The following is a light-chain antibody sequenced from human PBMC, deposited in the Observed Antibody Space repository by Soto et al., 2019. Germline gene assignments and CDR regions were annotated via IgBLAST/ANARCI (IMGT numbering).Light chain of an antibody. CDR2: GAS. CDR3: QQYNNWSPWT. J-gene: IGKJ1*01. V-gene: IGKV3-15*01. CDR1: QSVSGN. Sequence: EIVMTQSPATLSVSPGERATLSCRASQSVSGNLAWYQQKPGQAPRPLIYGASTRATGIPARFRGSGSGTEFTLTISSLQSEDSAVYYCQQYNNWSPWTFGLGTKVEIK.